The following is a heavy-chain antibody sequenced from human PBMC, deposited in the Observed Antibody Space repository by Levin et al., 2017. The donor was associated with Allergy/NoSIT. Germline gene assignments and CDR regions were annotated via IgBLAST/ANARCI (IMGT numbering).Heavy chain of an antibody. Sequence: AGESLKISCAASGFTFSSYWMSWVRQAPGKGLEWVANIKGDGSEKYYVDSVKGRFTTSRDNAKNSLFLQMNSLTAEDTAVYYCARWKTLYDGYDYGLDYWGQGNLVTVSS. D-gene: IGHD5-12*01. CDR3: ARWKTLYDGYDYGLDY. CDR1: GFTFSSYW. J-gene: IGHJ4*02. V-gene: IGHV3-7*01. CDR2: IKGDGSEK.